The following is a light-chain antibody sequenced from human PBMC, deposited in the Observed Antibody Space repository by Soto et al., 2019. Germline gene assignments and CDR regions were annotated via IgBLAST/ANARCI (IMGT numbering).Light chain of an antibody. CDR2: YVD. J-gene: IGLJ1*01. Sequence: QSVLTQPASVSGSPGQSITISCGGTSSDVGAYDYVSWYLQYPDKAPQLLIYYVDHRPSGVSSRFSGSKSGNTASLTISGLQAEDEGDYYCCSYADGSIYFFGTGTKVTVL. CDR1: SSDVGAYDY. CDR3: CSYADGSIYF. V-gene: IGLV2-14*03.